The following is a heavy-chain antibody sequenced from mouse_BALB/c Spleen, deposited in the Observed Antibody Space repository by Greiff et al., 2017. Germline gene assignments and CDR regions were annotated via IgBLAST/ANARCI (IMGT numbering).Heavy chain of an antibody. J-gene: IGHJ1*01. Sequence: VMLVESGPGLVAPSQSLSITCTVSGFSLTSYGVHWVRQPPGKGLEWLGVIWAGGSTNYNSALMSRLSISKDNSKSQVFLKMNSLQTDDTAMYYCARGAYYGNSYWYFDVWGAGTTVTVSS. CDR2: IWAGGST. D-gene: IGHD2-10*01. CDR1: GFSLTSYG. CDR3: ARGAYYGNSYWYFDV. V-gene: IGHV2-9*02.